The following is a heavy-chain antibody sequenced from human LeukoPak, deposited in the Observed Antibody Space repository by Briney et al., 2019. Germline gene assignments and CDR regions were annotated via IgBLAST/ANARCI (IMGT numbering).Heavy chain of an antibody. Sequence: SETLSLTCTVSGGSISSYYWSWIRQPPGKGLEWIGYIYYSGSTNYSPSLKSRVTISVDTSKNQFSLKLSSVTAADTAVYYCARHDYGGKSDAFDIWGQGTMVTVSS. D-gene: IGHD4-23*01. CDR2: IYYSGST. CDR1: GGSISSYY. J-gene: IGHJ3*02. V-gene: IGHV4-59*08. CDR3: ARHDYGGKSDAFDI.